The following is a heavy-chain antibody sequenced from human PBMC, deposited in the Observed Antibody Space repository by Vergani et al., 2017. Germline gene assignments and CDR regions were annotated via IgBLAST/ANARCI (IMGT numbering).Heavy chain of an antibody. CDR3: TTDKPYYDSSGYYLDAFDI. CDR2: IKSKTDGGTT. D-gene: IGHD3-22*01. V-gene: IGHV3-15*07. J-gene: IGHJ3*02. Sequence: EVQLVESGGGLVTPGGSLRLSCAASGFTFSNAWMNWVRPAPGKGLEWVGRIKSKTDGGTTDYAAPVKGRFTISREDSTNTLYLQMNSLKTEDTAVYYCTTDKPYYDSSGYYLDAFDIWGQGTMVTVSS. CDR1: GFTFSNAW.